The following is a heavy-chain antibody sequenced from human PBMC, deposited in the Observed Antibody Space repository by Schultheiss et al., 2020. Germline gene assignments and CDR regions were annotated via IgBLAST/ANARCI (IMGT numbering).Heavy chain of an antibody. CDR2: IYYSGST. D-gene: IGHD2-21*02. Sequence: SETLSLTCTVSGDSISSGGYYWSWIRQHPGKGLEWIGYIYYSGSTYYNPSLKSRVTISVDTSKNQFSLKLSSVTAADTAVYYCARGLFVKPHCGGDCYPHYFDYWGQGTLVTVSS. CDR1: GDSISSGGYY. V-gene: IGHV4-31*03. J-gene: IGHJ4*02. CDR3: ARGLFVKPHCGGDCYPHYFDY.